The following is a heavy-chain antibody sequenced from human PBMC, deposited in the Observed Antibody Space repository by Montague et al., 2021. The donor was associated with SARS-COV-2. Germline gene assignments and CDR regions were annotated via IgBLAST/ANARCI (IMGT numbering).Heavy chain of an antibody. V-gene: IGHV3-30*04. CDR3: ARDNYDYVWGSYRYIY. D-gene: IGHD3-16*02. CDR2: ISYDGSNK. CDR1: GFTFSSYA. Sequence: SLRLSCAASGFTFSSYAMHWVRQAPGKGLEWVAVISYDGSNKYYADSVKGRFTISRDYSKNTLYLQINSLRAEDTAVYYCARDNYDYVWGSYRYIYWGQGTLGTVSS. J-gene: IGHJ4*02.